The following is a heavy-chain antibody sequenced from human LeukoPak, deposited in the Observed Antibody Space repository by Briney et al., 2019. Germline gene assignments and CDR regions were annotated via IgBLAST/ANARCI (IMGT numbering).Heavy chain of an antibody. CDR2: IYYSGTT. V-gene: IGHV4-59*12. D-gene: IGHD2-15*01. CDR1: GGSISGKC. CDR3: ATFSCSGGSCASYNWFDP. J-gene: IGHJ5*02. Sequence: SETLSLTCTVSGGSISGKCWSWIRQTPGKGLEWVGYIYYSGTTKYNPSLKSRVTISVDTSKNQFSLKLSSVTAADTAVYYCATFSCSGGSCASYNWFDPWGQGTLVTVSS.